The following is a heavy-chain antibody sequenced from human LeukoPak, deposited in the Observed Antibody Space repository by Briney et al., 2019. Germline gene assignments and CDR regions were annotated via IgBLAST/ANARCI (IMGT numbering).Heavy chain of an antibody. V-gene: IGHV1-69*13. CDR1: GGTFSSYA. Sequence: SVKVSCKASGGTFSSYAISWVRQAPGQGLEWMGGIIPIFGTANYARKFQGRVTITADESTSTAYMELSSLRSEDTAVYYCAQGITMVRGVITNLYYYYYGMDVWGQGTTVTVSS. D-gene: IGHD3-10*01. CDR2: IIPIFGTA. CDR3: AQGITMVRGVITNLYYYYYGMDV. J-gene: IGHJ6*02.